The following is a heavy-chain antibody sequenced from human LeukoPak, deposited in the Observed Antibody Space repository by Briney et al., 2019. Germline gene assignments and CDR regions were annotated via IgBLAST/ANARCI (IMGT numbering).Heavy chain of an antibody. CDR3: ARHGSGWYADFDF. D-gene: IGHD6-19*01. CDR1: GGSISSYY. J-gene: IGHJ4*02. Sequence: PSETLSLTCTVSGGSISSYYWSWIRQPPGKGLEWIGHIYYSGSTNYNPSLKSRVTISVDTSKNQFSLKLNSVTAADTAVYYCARHGSGWYADFDFWGQGTLVTVSS. CDR2: IYYSGST. V-gene: IGHV4-59*08.